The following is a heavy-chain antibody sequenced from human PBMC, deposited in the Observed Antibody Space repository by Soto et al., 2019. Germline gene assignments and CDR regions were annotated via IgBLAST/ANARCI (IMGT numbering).Heavy chain of an antibody. D-gene: IGHD2-21*02. V-gene: IGHV1-69*13. CDR1: GATFSSYA. Sequence: SEKVSCKASGATFSSYAISWVRQAPGPGLEWMGGIIPIFGTANYAQKFQGRVTIIADESSSTAYMELSSLKSEDTAVYYCARGVSAVVTGKTSSLGSWEKGTRGTVSS. CDR2: IIPIFGTA. J-gene: IGHJ6*01. CDR3: ARGVSAVVTGKTSSLGS.